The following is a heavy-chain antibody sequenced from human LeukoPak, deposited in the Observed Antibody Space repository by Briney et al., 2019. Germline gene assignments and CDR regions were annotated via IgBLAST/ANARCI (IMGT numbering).Heavy chain of an antibody. CDR1: GFTFKTYS. CDR2: ITPTSSKTHI. Sequence: GGSLRLSCAASGFTFKTYSMNWVRQAPGKGLEWVSSITPTSSKTHIYYADSVKGRFTISRDNANNSLYLQMNSLRVEDTALYYCAKDSVLLWFGELLHWGQGTLVTVSS. J-gene: IGHJ4*02. D-gene: IGHD3-10*01. V-gene: IGHV3-21*06. CDR3: AKDSVLLWFGELLH.